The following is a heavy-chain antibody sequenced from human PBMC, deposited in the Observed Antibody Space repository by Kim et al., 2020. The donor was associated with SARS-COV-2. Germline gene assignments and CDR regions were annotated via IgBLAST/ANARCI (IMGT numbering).Heavy chain of an antibody. J-gene: IGHJ6*02. CDR2: ISDYGTSK. Sequence: GGSLRLSCATSGFTFSPYWINWVRQAPGKGLEWVSRISDYGTSKHYADSVKGRITISRDNAENTLYLQINNLRDDDTAVYYCARGKFRASFEVWGQGTTVPASS. V-gene: IGHV3-74*01. CDR3: ARGKFRASFEV. CDR1: GFTFSPYW. D-gene: IGHD5-12*01.